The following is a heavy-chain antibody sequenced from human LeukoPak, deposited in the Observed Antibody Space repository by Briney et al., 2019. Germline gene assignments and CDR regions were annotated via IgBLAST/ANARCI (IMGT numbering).Heavy chain of an antibody. CDR3: ARLIFSEYYFDH. D-gene: IGHD3-3*01. CDR2: INHSGGT. CDR1: GGSFSGFR. J-gene: IGHJ4*02. Sequence: SETLSLTCAVSGGSFSGFRWHWIRQPPGKGPEWIGEINHSGGTTYNPSLKSRVTISVDTSKNQFSLKLSSVTAADTAVYYCARLIFSEYYFDHWGQGILVTVSS. V-gene: IGHV4-34*01.